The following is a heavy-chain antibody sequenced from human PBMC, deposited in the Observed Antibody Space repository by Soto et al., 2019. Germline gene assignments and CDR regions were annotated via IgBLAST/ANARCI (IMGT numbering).Heavy chain of an antibody. CDR2: IYYSGST. V-gene: IGHV4-59*01. CDR3: ARSGEKITFGGVIVIPDY. D-gene: IGHD3-16*02. CDR1: GGSISSYY. Sequence: SETLSLTCTVSGGSISSYYWSWIRQPPGKGLEWIGYIYYSGSTNYNPSLKSRVTISVDTSKNQFSLKLSSVTAADTAVYYCARSGEKITFGGVIVIPDYWGQGTLVTVSS. J-gene: IGHJ4*02.